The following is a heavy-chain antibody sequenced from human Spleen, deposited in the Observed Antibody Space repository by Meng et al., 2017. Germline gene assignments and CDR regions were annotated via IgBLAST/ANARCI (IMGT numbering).Heavy chain of an antibody. D-gene: IGHD4-11*01. CDR1: GGSFSDYY. CDR3: ARGPTTMAHDFDY. J-gene: IGHJ4*02. Sequence: QVQLQESGPGLVKPSGTLSLTCVVSGGSFSDYYWSWIRQPPGKGLEWIGEINHSGSTNYNPSLESRATISVDTSQNNLSLKLSSVTAADSAVHYCARGPTTMAHDFDYWGQGTLVTVSS. V-gene: IGHV4-34*01. CDR2: INHSGST.